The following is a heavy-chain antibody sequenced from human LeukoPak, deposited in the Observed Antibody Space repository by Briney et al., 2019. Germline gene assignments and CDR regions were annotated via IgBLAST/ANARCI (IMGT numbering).Heavy chain of an antibody. CDR3: ARRRYYDGSGYLD. V-gene: IGHV4-38-2*01. Sequence: PSETLSLTCAVSGYSISSGYYWDWIRQPPGKGLEWMGSIYYNGRTYYNPSLGSRVSILIDTTNNHFSLKLSSMTAADTAVYYCARRRYYDGSGYLDWGQGTLVIVSS. D-gene: IGHD3-22*01. CDR1: GYSISSGYY. J-gene: IGHJ1*01. CDR2: IYYNGRT.